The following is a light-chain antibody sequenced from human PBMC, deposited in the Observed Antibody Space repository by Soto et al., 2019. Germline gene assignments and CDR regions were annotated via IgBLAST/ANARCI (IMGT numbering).Light chain of an antibody. Sequence: QSALTQPASASGSPGQSVTISCTGTSSDVGAYNYVSWYQQHPGKAPTLVIYDVSERPSGVPNRFSGSKSGNTASLTVSGLQTEDEADYYCSSYAGIDTLIFGGGTQLTVL. CDR1: SSDVGAYNY. CDR2: DVS. V-gene: IGLV2-8*01. CDR3: SSYAGIDTLI. J-gene: IGLJ2*01.